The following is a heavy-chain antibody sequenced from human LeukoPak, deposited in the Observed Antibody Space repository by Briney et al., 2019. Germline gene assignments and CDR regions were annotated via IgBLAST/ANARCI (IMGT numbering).Heavy chain of an antibody. V-gene: IGHV1-8*01. D-gene: IGHD2-15*01. CDR3: ARVRRGSPAAAKDY. CDR2: MNPNSDNT. J-gene: IGHJ4*02. Sequence: ASVKVSCKASGYTFTSYDINWVRQATGQGLEWMGWMNPNSDNTGYAQKFQGRVTMTRNTSISTAYMELSSLRSEDTAVYYCARVRRGSPAAAKDYWGQGTVVTVSS. CDR1: GYTFTSYD.